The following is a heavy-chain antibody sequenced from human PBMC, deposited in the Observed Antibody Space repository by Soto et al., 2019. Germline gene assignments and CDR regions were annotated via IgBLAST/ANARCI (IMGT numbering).Heavy chain of an antibody. Sequence: GGSLRLSCAASGFTFSSYAMSWVRQAPGKGLEWVSAISGSGGSTYYADSVKGRFTISRDNSKNTLYLQMNSLRADDTAVYYCAKGDGDIVVVPASYGMDVWGQGTTVTVSS. CDR1: GFTFSSYA. CDR3: AKGDGDIVVVPASYGMDV. CDR2: ISGSGGST. J-gene: IGHJ6*02. D-gene: IGHD2-2*01. V-gene: IGHV3-23*01.